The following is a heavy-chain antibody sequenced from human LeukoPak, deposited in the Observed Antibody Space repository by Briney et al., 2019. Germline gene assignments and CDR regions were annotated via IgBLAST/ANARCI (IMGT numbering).Heavy chain of an antibody. CDR1: GYTFTSFG. D-gene: IGHD3-22*01. CDR3: ARDLSSSYYYVFDY. Sequence: ASVKVSCKASGYTFTSFGISWVRQAPGQGLEWMGCISAYNGNTISAQILQGRVTMTTDTSTSTAYMELRSLRSDDTAVYYCARDLSSSYYYVFDYWGQGTLVTVSS. CDR2: ISAYNGNT. V-gene: IGHV1-18*01. J-gene: IGHJ4*02.